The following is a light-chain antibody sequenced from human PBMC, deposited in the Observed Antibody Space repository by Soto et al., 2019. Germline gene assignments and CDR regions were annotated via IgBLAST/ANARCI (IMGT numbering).Light chain of an antibody. CDR1: SSDVGGYNY. CDR2: AVS. CDR3: CSYAGNYTFV. Sequence: QSALTQPRSVSGSPGQSVTISCTGTSSDVGGYNYVSWYQQHPGKAPKLMIYAVSKRPSGVPDRFSGSKSGNTASLTISRLQAEDEADYYCCSYAGNYTFVFGGGTKLTVL. J-gene: IGLJ2*01. V-gene: IGLV2-11*01.